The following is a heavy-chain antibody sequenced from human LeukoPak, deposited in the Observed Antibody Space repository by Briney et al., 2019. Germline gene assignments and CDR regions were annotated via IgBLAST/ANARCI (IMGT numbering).Heavy chain of an antibody. V-gene: IGHV4-4*07. J-gene: IGHJ4*02. D-gene: IGHD2-8*02. CDR3: ARDTHNRLVDYYFDY. Sequence: PSETLSLTCTVSGGSISSYYWSWIRQPAGKGLEWIGRIYTSGSTNYNPSLKSRVTMSVDTSKNQFSLKLSSVTAADTAVYYCARDTHNRLVDYYFDYWGQGTLVTVSS. CDR2: IYTSGST. CDR1: GGSISSYY.